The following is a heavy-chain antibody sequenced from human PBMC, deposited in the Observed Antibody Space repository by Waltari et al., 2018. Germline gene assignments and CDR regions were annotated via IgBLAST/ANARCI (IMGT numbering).Heavy chain of an antibody. CDR3: TRGGHPNS. J-gene: IGHJ1*01. CDR1: GATIDSNY. D-gene: IGHD7-27*01. CDR2: VFADGTT. V-gene: IGHV3-66*02. Sequence: SGGGLVQPGGSLRLSCTASGATIDSNYMNWRRQAPGKGLEWISVVFADGTTHFAAAVRGRFVISRDKSENTLYLQMNFVRADDSSVYYCTRGGHPNSWGQGTLVTVSS.